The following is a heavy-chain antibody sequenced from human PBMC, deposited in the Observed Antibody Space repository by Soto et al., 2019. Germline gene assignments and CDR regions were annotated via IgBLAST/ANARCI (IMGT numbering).Heavy chain of an antibody. CDR3: ARDLCSGGSCGWFDP. Sequence: SETLSLTCTVSGGSISSGGYYWSWIRQHPGKGLEWIGYIYYSGSTYYNPSLKSRVTISVDTSKNQFSLKLSSVTAADTAVYYCARDLCSGGSCGWFDPWGQGTLVTSPQ. CDR1: GGSISSGGYY. D-gene: IGHD2-15*01. V-gene: IGHV4-31*03. J-gene: IGHJ5*02. CDR2: IYYSGST.